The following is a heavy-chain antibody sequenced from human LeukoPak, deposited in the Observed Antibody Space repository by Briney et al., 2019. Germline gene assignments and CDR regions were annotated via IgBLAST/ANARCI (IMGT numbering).Heavy chain of an antibody. D-gene: IGHD3-22*01. CDR2: IKPSGGGT. V-gene: IGHV1-46*01. CDR3: ARDHFDSSGYYYLLGYFEH. CDR1: GYTFTNYY. J-gene: IGHJ1*01. Sequence: ASVKVSCKASGYTFTNYYVHWVRPAPGQGLEWMGIIKPSGGGTSYALKFQGRVTMTRDTSTGTAYMELSSLRSEDTAVYYCARDHFDSSGYYYLLGYFEHWGQGTLVTVSS.